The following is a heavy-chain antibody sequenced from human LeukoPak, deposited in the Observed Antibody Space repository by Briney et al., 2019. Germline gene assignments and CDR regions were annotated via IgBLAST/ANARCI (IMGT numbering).Heavy chain of an antibody. Sequence: SETLSLTCTVSVASITSDYCSWIRQPPGKGLEWIGYIYYSGSTTYKPSLKSRVTISVDTSKNQFSLKLSSVTAADTAVYYCARLSIVGATNFDYWGQGTLVTVSS. V-gene: IGHV4-59*08. CDR1: VASITSDY. J-gene: IGHJ4*02. CDR3: ARLSIVGATNFDY. D-gene: IGHD1-26*01. CDR2: IYYSGST.